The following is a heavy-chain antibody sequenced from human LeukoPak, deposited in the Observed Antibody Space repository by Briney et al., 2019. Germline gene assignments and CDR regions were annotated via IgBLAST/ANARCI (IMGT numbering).Heavy chain of an antibody. CDR1: GFTFSNYA. CDR3: AKGRGYCTGGSCYSDY. Sequence: GGSLRLSCTASGFTFSNYALSWVRQAPGKGLEWVSTISGSDGSTYYADSVKGRFTISRDNSKNTRYLQMNSLRVEDTAIYYCAKGRGYCTGGSCYSDYWGQGTLVTVSS. J-gene: IGHJ4*02. V-gene: IGHV3-23*01. D-gene: IGHD2-15*01. CDR2: ISGSDGST.